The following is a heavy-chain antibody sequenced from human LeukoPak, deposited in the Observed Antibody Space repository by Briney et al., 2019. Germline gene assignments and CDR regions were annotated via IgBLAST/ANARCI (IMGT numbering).Heavy chain of an antibody. CDR1: GYTFTGYY. J-gene: IGHJ5*02. CDR2: INPNSGGT. CDR3: ARDPGDIVGATNWFDP. D-gene: IGHD1-26*01. V-gene: IGHV1-2*02. Sequence: ASVKVSCKASGYTFTGYYMHWVRQAPGQGLEWVGWINPNSGGTNYAQKFQGRVTMTRDTSIGTAYMELSRLRSDDTAVYYCARDPGDIVGATNWFDPWGQGTLVTVSS.